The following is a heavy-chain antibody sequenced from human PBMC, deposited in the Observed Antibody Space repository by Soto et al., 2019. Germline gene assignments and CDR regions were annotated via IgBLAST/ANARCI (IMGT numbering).Heavy chain of an antibody. J-gene: IGHJ5*02. Sequence: GASVKVSCKVSGYTLTELSMHWVRQAPGKGLEWMGGFDPEDGETIYAQKFQGRVTMTEDISTDTAYMELSSLRSEDTAVYYRATEGPYYDILTGYSPFDPWGQGTLVTVSS. CDR3: ATEGPYYDILTGYSPFDP. CDR1: GYTLTELS. D-gene: IGHD3-9*01. V-gene: IGHV1-24*01. CDR2: FDPEDGET.